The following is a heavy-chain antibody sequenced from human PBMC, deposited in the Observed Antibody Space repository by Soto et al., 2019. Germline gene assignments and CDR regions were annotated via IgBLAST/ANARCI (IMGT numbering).Heavy chain of an antibody. CDR2: IYGGGAT. CDR1: GFTVTNKD. D-gene: IGHD5-12*01. J-gene: IGHJ4*02. V-gene: IGHV3-66*04. CDR3: AKRSGYQEAAYLDY. Sequence: GGSLRLSCAGSGFTVTNKDMSWIRQAPGKGLEWVSIIYGGGATYYTDSVKGRFTISRDNSKNTLYLQMNSLRAEDTAVYYCAKRSGYQEAAYLDYWGQGTLVTVSS.